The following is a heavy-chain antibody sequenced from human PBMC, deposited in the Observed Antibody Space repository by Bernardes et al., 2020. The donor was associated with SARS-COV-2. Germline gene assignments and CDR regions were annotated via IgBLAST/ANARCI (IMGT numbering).Heavy chain of an antibody. CDR1: GFTFSSYA. CDR2: ITGSDGTT. J-gene: IGHJ4*02. CDR3: AKERRYNSAWYPMQFDY. Sequence: GGSLRLSCAASGFTFSSYAMTWVRQAPGKGLEWVSAITGSDGTTYYADSVKGRFTISRDNSKNTLYLQMNSLRAEDTAVYYCAKERRYNSAWYPMQFDYWGQGTLVTVSS. D-gene: IGHD6-19*01. V-gene: IGHV3-23*01.